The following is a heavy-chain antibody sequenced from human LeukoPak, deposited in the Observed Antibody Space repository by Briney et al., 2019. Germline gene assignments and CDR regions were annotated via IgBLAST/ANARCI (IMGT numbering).Heavy chain of an antibody. D-gene: IGHD2-15*01. J-gene: IGHJ4*02. CDR1: GFSFTDYP. V-gene: IGHV3-21*01. Sequence: KTGGSLRLSCATSGFSFTDYPMNWVRQAPGKGLEWVSSISSSGTYIYYADSVKGRFTISRDNAKNSLYLQMNSLRAEDTAVYYCARDRCSGGICYSFDQWGQGTLVTVSS. CDR2: ISSSGTYI. CDR3: ARDRCSGGICYSFDQ.